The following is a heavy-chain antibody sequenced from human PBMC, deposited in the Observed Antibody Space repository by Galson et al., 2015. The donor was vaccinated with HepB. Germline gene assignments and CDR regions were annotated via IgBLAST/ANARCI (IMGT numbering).Heavy chain of an antibody. V-gene: IGHV3-15*01. J-gene: IGHJ4*02. CDR3: TTGEDYYYDSGDYHKGDL. D-gene: IGHD3-22*01. CDR2: IKSKTDGGTI. Sequence: SLRLSCAASGFIFSDAWMSWVRQAPGKGPEWVGRIKSKTDGGTIDYAAPVKGRFTISRDDSKKTLYLQMNSLKTEDTAIYYCTTGEDYYYDSGDYHKGDLWGQGTLVTVSS. CDR1: GFIFSDAW.